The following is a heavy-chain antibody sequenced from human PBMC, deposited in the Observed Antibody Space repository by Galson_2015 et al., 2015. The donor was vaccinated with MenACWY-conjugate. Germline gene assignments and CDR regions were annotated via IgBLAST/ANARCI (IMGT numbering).Heavy chain of an antibody. D-gene: IGHD4-11*01. CDR2: IGGSGNYI. Sequence: SLRLSCAASGFTFSSYSMNWVRQAPGKGLEWVSCIGGSGNYISYADSVKGRFTISGDNADNSLSLQMNSLRAEDTAVYYCARAYDYSNYGHYYYMDVWGKGTTVTVSS. J-gene: IGHJ6*03. V-gene: IGHV3-21*06. CDR1: GFTFSSYS. CDR3: ARAYDYSNYGHYYYMDV.